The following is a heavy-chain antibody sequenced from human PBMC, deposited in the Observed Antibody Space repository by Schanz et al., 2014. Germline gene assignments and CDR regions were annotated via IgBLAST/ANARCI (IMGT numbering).Heavy chain of an antibody. V-gene: IGHV3-74*01. CDR1: GFTFSTYW. CDR3: AKDHPSSGWPAFDV. CDR2: INSDGTTT. D-gene: IGHD6-19*01. J-gene: IGHJ4*02. Sequence: EVQLVESGGGLVQPGGSLRLSCAASGFTFSTYWMHWVRQAPGKGLVSVSHINSDGTTTTYADSVKGRFTISRDNAENTLYLQMNSLRADDSAIYYCAKDHPSSGWPAFDVWGQGTQVTVSS.